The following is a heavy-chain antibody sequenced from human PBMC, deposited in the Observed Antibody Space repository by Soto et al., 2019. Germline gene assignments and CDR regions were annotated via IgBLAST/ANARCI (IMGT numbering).Heavy chain of an antibody. CDR1: GFTFSTYA. V-gene: IGHV3-21*02. CDR2: ITRTGNYI. CDR3: VRGTYSRRPDEGEF. Sequence: EVQLVESGGGLVQPGGSLRLSCTASGFTFSTYAMNWVRQAPGKGLEWVSSITRTGNYIYYADSLKGRFTISRDNAKKSLYLEMNNLRAEDTAVYFCVRGTYSRRPDEGEFWGQGTLLTVSS. J-gene: IGHJ4*02. D-gene: IGHD6-13*01.